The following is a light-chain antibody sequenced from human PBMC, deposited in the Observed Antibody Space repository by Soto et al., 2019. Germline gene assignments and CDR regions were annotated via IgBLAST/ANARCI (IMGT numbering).Light chain of an antibody. J-gene: IGLJ1*01. V-gene: IGLV2-14*03. Sequence: QSALTQPASVSGSPGQSITIPCTGTSSDIGGHNYVSWYQQHPGKAPKLMIYDVSNRPSGVSNRFSGSKSGNTASLTISGLQAEDEADYYCSSYTSSSTLEVFGTETKVTVL. CDR1: SSDIGGHNY. CDR2: DVS. CDR3: SSYTSSSTLEV.